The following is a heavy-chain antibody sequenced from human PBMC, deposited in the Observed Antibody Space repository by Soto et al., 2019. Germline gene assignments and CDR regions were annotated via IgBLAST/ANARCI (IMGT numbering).Heavy chain of an antibody. CDR1: GFTVSSNY. J-gene: IGHJ3*02. V-gene: IGHV3-53*04. CDR3: ATEGHYGSGCYYQGYDAFDI. Sequence: EVQLVESGGGLVQPGGSLRLSCAASGFTVSSNYMSWVRQAPGKGLEWVSGIYSGGSTYYADSVKGRFTISRHNSKNTLYLQMNSLRAEDTAVYYCATEGHYGSGCYYQGYDAFDIWGQGTMVTVSS. D-gene: IGHD3-10*01. CDR2: IYSGGST.